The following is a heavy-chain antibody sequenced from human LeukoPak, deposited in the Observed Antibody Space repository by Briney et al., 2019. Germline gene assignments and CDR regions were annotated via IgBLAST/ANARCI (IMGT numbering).Heavy chain of an antibody. Sequence: TGGSLRLSCAASGFTFSSYGMHWVRQAPGKGLEWVAFIRYDGSNKYYADSVKGRFTISRDNSKNTLYLQMNSLRAEDTAVYYCAKDAAMSVVEVIAPSYYMDVWGKGTTVTVSS. D-gene: IGHD2-21*01. CDR1: GFTFSSYG. V-gene: IGHV3-30*02. CDR2: IRYDGSNK. CDR3: AKDAAMSVVEVIAPSYYMDV. J-gene: IGHJ6*03.